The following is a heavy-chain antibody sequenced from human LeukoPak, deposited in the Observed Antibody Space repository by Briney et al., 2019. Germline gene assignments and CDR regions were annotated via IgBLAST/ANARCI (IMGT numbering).Heavy chain of an antibody. CDR2: ISYDGSNK. CDR1: GFTFSSYA. Sequence: GGSLRLSCAASGFTFSSYAMHWVRQAPGKGLEWVAVISYDGSNKYYADSVKGRFTISRDNSKNTLYLQMNSLRAEDTAVYYCARGPGYSSSWYLVGFYYGMDAWGQGTTVTVSS. V-gene: IGHV3-30-3*01. J-gene: IGHJ6*02. D-gene: IGHD6-13*01. CDR3: ARGPGYSSSWYLVGFYYGMDA.